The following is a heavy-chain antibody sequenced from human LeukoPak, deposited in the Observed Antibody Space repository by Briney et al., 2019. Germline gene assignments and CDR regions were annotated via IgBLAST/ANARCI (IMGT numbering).Heavy chain of an antibody. CDR3: ARPGVTMVRGVHNWFDP. CDR2: IYYSGST. D-gene: IGHD3-10*01. V-gene: IGHV4-30-4*02. CDR1: GGSISSGDYY. J-gene: IGHJ5*02. Sequence: SETLSLTCTVSGGSISSGDYYWSWIRQPPGKGLEWIGYIYYSGSTYYNPSLKSRVTISVDTSKNQFSLKLSSVTAADTAVYYCARPGVTMVRGVHNWFDPWGQGTLVTVSS.